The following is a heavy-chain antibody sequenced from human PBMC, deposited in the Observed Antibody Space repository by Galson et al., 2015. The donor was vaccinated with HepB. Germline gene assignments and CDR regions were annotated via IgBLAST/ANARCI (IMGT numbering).Heavy chain of an antibody. Sequence: SLRLSCAASGFTFSSYAMHWVRQAPGKGLEWVAVISYDGSNKYYADSVKGRFTISRDNSKNTLYLQMNSLRAEDTAVYYCARDKLDYVWGSYRYFWHAFDIWGQGTMVTVSS. CDR1: GFTFSSYA. V-gene: IGHV3-30-3*01. CDR3: ARDKLDYVWGSYRYFWHAFDI. D-gene: IGHD3-16*02. CDR2: ISYDGSNK. J-gene: IGHJ3*02.